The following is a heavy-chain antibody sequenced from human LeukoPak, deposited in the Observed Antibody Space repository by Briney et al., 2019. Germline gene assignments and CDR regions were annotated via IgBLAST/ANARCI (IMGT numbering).Heavy chain of an antibody. D-gene: IGHD3-22*01. CDR2: ISDSGDKT. J-gene: IGHJ4*02. Sequence: GGSLRLSCAASGFALRSYAMSWVRQAPGKGLEWVSLISDSGDKTYYADSVKGRFTISRDNSKNTLFLQLNSLRAEDTAVYYCAKAGADNSVYRHFDYWGQGTLVTVSS. V-gene: IGHV3-23*01. CDR1: GFALRSYA. CDR3: AKAGADNSVYRHFDY.